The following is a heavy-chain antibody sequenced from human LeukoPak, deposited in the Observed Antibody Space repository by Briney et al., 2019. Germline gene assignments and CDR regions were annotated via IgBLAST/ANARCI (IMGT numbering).Heavy chain of an antibody. CDR2: IILIFGIA. J-gene: IGHJ4*02. Sequence: ASVKVSCTASGGTFSSYAISWVRQAPGQGLEWMGRIILIFGIAIYAQEFQGRVTITADKSTSTAYMELSSLRSEDTAVYYCAGESHFQLRLLPDYWGQGTLVTVSS. D-gene: IGHD4-17*01. CDR1: GGTFSSYA. CDR3: AGESHFQLRLLPDY. V-gene: IGHV1-69*04.